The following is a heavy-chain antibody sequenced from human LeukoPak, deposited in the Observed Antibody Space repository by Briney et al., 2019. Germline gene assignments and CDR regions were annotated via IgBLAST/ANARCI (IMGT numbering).Heavy chain of an antibody. D-gene: IGHD6-13*01. CDR3: AKGSTGYSSSWHNGY. CDR2: ISSSSSYI. Sequence: GGSLRLSCAASGFTFSSYSMNWDRQAPGKGLEWVSSISSSSSYIFYADSVKGRFTISRDNAKNSLYLQMSSLRAEDTAVYYCAKGSTGYSSSWHNGYWGQGTLVTVSS. V-gene: IGHV3-21*01. CDR1: GFTFSSYS. J-gene: IGHJ4*02.